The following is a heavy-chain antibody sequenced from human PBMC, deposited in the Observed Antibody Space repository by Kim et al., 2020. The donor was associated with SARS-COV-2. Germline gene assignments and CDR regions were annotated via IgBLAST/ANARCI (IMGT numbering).Heavy chain of an antibody. D-gene: IGHD4-17*01. CDR2: IIPAFGSS. Sequence: SVKVSCKASGDTLINFAISWVRQAPGQGLEWMGAIIPAFGSSDYAQRSQGRVTITADESTNTAYLELRTLTSHDTAVYYCARDGRVYGDYGVDLWGQGTLVTVSS. CDR3: ARDGRVYGDYGVDL. CDR1: GDTLINFA. J-gene: IGHJ5*02. V-gene: IGHV1-69*13.